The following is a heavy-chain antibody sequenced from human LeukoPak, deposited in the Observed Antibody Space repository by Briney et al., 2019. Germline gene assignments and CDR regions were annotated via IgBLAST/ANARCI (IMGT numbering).Heavy chain of an antibody. D-gene: IGHD2/OR15-2a*01. CDR3: ARVPRAGQYYYYMDV. CDR1: GFTFSSYA. V-gene: IGHV3-30-3*01. J-gene: IGHJ6*03. Sequence: PGRSLRLSCAASGFTFSSYAMHWVRQAPGKGLEWVALISYDGSNKYYADSVKGRFTISRDNSRNTLYLQMSSLRAEDTAVFYCARVPRAGQYYYYMDVWGKGTTATVSS. CDR2: ISYDGSNK.